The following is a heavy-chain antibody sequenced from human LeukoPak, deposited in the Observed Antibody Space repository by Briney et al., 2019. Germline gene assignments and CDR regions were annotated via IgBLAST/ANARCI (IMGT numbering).Heavy chain of an antibody. Sequence: SVKVSCTASGGTFSTYAISWVRQAPGQGLGWRGGFIPIFGTANYAQKFQGRVTITADESTSTAYMEVSILRSEDTAVYYCATHKEGYSSSWYEDYWGQGTLVTVSS. CDR3: ATHKEGYSSSWYEDY. J-gene: IGHJ4*02. CDR1: GGTFSTYA. CDR2: FIPIFGTA. V-gene: IGHV1-69*01. D-gene: IGHD6-13*01.